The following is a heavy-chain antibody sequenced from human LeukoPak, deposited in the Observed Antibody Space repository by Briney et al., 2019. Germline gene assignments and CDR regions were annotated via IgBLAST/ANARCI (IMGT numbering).Heavy chain of an antibody. CDR1: GYTFTSYG. D-gene: IGHD3-10*01. Sequence: ASVKVSCKASGYTFTSYGISWVRQALGQGLEWMGWISAYNGNTNYAQKLQGRVTMTTDTSTSTAYMELRSLRSDDTAVYYCARVIMVRGVSSYAFDIWGQGTMVTVSS. V-gene: IGHV1-18*01. J-gene: IGHJ3*02. CDR2: ISAYNGNT. CDR3: ARVIMVRGVSSYAFDI.